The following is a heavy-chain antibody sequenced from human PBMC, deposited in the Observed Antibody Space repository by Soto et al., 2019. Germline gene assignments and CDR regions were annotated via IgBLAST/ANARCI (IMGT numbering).Heavy chain of an antibody. V-gene: IGHV4-59*01. J-gene: IGHJ4*02. D-gene: IGHD2-21*01. CDR1: GGSISSYY. CDR2: IYYSGST. CDR3: ARVWGYSFGS. Sequence: QVQLQESGPGLVKPSETLSLTCTVSGGSISSYYWSWIRQPPGKGLEWIGYIYYSGSTNYNPTLKIRVTLSVDTANHQFSPQLRSVASADTALHYCARVWGYSFGSWGPGALVSVSS.